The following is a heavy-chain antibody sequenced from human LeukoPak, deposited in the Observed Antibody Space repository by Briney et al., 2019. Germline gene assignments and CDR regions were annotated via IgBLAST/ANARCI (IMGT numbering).Heavy chain of an antibody. CDR3: ARDGDYEVNFDY. D-gene: IGHD4-17*01. Sequence: GGSLRLSCAASGFTFSSYAMHWVRQAPGKGLERVAVISYDGSNKYYADSVKGRFTISRDNSKNTLYLQMNSLRAEDTAVYYCARDGDYEVNFDYWGQGTLVTVSS. CDR2: ISYDGSNK. CDR1: GFTFSSYA. V-gene: IGHV3-30*04. J-gene: IGHJ4*02.